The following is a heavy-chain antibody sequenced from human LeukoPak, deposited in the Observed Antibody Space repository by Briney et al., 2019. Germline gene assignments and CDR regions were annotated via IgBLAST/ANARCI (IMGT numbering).Heavy chain of an antibody. Sequence: GASVKVSCKASGYTFTSYAMHWVRQAPGQRLEWMGWINAGNGNTKYSQEFQGRVTITRDTSASTAYMELSSLGSEDMAVYYCARRIDRGWGSMFDPWGQGTLVTVSS. CDR1: GYTFTSYA. CDR3: ARRIDRGWGSMFDP. J-gene: IGHJ5*02. V-gene: IGHV1-3*03. CDR2: INAGNGNT. D-gene: IGHD3-16*01.